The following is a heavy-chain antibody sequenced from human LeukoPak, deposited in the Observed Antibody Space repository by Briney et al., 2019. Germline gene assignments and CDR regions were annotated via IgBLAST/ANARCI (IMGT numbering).Heavy chain of an antibody. CDR3: ARVAAVTAFDY. J-gene: IGHJ4*02. CDR2: IYYSGST. Sequence: SETLSLTCTVSGGSISSSYYYWGWIRQPPGKGLEWIGYIYYSGSTYYNPSLKSRVTISVDTSKNQFSLKLSSVTAADTAVYYCARVAAVTAFDYWGQGTLVTVSS. D-gene: IGHD2-21*02. CDR1: GGSISSSYYY. V-gene: IGHV4-31*03.